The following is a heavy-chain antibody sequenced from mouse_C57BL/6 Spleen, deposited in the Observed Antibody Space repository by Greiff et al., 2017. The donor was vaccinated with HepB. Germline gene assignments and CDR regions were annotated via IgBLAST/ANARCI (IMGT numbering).Heavy chain of an antibody. CDR2: ISSGGSYT. D-gene: IGHD1-1*01. Sequence: EVKLVESGGDLVKPGGSLKLSCAASGFTFSSYGMSWVRQTPDKRLEWVATISSGGSYTYYPDSVKGRFTISRDNAKNTLYLQMSSLKSEDTAMYYSARGVPTGDYFDYWGQGTTLTLSS. CDR1: GFTFSSYG. V-gene: IGHV5-6*01. CDR3: ARGVPTGDYFDY. J-gene: IGHJ2*01.